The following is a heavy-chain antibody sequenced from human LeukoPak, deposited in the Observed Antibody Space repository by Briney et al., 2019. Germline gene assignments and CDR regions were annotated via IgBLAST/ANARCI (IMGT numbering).Heavy chain of an antibody. CDR2: INPNSGGT. D-gene: IGHD2-15*01. Sequence: ASVKVSCKASGYTFTGYYMHWVRQAPGQGLEWMGWINPNSGGTNYAQKFQGRATMTRDTSISTAYMELSRLRSDDTAVYYCARRYCSGGSCYLLFDYWGQGTLVTVSS. CDR1: GYTFTGYY. J-gene: IGHJ4*02. V-gene: IGHV1-2*02. CDR3: ARRYCSGGSCYLLFDY.